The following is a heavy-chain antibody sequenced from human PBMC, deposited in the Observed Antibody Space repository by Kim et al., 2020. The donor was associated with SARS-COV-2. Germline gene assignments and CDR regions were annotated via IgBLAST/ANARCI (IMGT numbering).Heavy chain of an antibody. Sequence: GGSLTLSCAASGFTFSLFGIHWVRQAPGKGLEWVAIIYHDGSHKFYADSVKGRFTISRDNSKDTVDLHMNSLRAEDTAVYFCVKDAAWVFDYWGQGTLVTVSS. CDR1: GFTFSLFG. CDR2: IYHDGSHK. D-gene: IGHD6-25*01. CDR3: VKDAAWVFDY. V-gene: IGHV3-33*06. J-gene: IGHJ4*02.